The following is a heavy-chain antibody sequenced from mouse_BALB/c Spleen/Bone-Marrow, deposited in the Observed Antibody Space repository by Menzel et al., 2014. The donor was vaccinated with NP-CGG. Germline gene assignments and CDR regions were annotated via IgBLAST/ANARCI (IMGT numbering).Heavy chain of an antibody. Sequence: VQLQQSGTVLARPGASVQMSCKASGYSFTSYWMHWVKQRPGKGLEWIGAIYPGNSDTSYNQKFKGKVKLTAITSASTAYMELSSLTNEDSAVYYCTRDGPYYFDYWGQGTTLTGSS. CDR1: GYSFTSYW. CDR2: IYPGNSDT. CDR3: TRDGPYYFDY. V-gene: IGHV1-5*01. D-gene: IGHD1-2*01. J-gene: IGHJ2*01.